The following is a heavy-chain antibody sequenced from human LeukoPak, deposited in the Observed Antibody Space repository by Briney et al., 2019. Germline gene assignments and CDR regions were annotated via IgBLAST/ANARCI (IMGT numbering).Heavy chain of an antibody. J-gene: IGHJ6*03. V-gene: IGHV3-23*01. CDR3: ASGDFGYYYYMDV. CDR2: ISGSGGST. Sequence: PGGSLRLSCAASGFTFSSYAMSWVRQARGKGLGWVSAISGSGGSTYYADSVKGRFTISRDNSKNTLYLPLNSLRAEDTAVYYCASGDFGYYYYMDVWGKGTTVTVSS. CDR1: GFTFSSYA. D-gene: IGHD3-10*01.